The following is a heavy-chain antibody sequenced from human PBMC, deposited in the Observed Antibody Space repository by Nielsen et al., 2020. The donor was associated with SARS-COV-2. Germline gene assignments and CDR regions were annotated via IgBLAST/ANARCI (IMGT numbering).Heavy chain of an antibody. Sequence: GESLKISCAASGFTFSSYAMHWVRQAPGQRLEWMGWINAGNGNTKYSQKFQGRVTITRDTSASTAYMELSSLRSEDTAVYYCARVSPGGSLRFDYWGQGTLVTVSS. D-gene: IGHD3-10*01. CDR2: INAGNGNT. V-gene: IGHV1-3*01. CDR3: ARVSPGGSLRFDY. J-gene: IGHJ4*02. CDR1: GFTFSSYA.